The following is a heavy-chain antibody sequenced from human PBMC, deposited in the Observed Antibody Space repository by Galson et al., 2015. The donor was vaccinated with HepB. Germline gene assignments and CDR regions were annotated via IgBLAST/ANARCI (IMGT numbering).Heavy chain of an antibody. CDR3: AREKAFSPDY. CDR1: GFTFNNYW. V-gene: IGHV3-74*01. D-gene: IGHD3-3*02. CDR2: IDYDGSAT. Sequence: SLRLSCEASGFTFNNYWMHWVRQAPGKGLVWVSRIDYDGSATAYADSVKGRFTISRDSATNTLYLQMNSLRVEDTAVYYCAREKAFSPDYWGQGTLVTVPS. J-gene: IGHJ4*02.